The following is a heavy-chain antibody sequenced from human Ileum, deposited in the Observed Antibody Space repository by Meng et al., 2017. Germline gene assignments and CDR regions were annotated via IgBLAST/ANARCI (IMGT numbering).Heavy chain of an antibody. CDR1: GFTFDEYS. Sequence: GESLKISCAASGFTFDEYSMNWVRQTPGKGLEWVSGINWNGASTSYADSVKGRFSISRDNAKNSLYLQMNSLRAEDTAFYYCVREFYGSGSYYDNYFDPWGQGTLVPSPQ. J-gene: IGHJ5*02. D-gene: IGHD3-10*01. V-gene: IGHV3-20*04. CDR2: INWNGAST. CDR3: VREFYGSGSYYDNYFDP.